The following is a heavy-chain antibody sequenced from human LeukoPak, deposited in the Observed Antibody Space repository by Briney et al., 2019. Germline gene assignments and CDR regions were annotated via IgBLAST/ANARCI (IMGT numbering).Heavy chain of an antibody. Sequence: VESLKISCKGSGYSFTSYWIGWVRQMPGKGLEWMGIIYPHYSDTRYSPSFQGQFTISADKSISTAYLQWSTLKASDTPMYYCARLRHYDILTGYTAAYYFDYWGQGPLVTVSS. V-gene: IGHV5-51*01. D-gene: IGHD3-9*01. CDR3: ARLRHYDILTGYTAAYYFDY. J-gene: IGHJ4*02. CDR1: GYSFTSYW. CDR2: IYPHYSDT.